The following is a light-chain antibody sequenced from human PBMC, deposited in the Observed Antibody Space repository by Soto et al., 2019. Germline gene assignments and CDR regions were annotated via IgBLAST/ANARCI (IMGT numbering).Light chain of an antibody. CDR3: QQRSNWPPLT. CDR2: GAS. J-gene: IGKJ4*01. CDR1: QTVSRNY. Sequence: EVVLTQSPGTLSLSPGERATVSCRASQTVSRNYLAWYQKKPGQAPRLLIYGASTRAAGIPDRFSGSGSGTDFTLTITRLEPEDFAVYYCQQRSNWPPLTFGGGTKVEIK. V-gene: IGKV3D-20*02.